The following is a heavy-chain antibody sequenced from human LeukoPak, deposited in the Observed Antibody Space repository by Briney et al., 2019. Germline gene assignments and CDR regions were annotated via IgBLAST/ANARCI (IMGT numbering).Heavy chain of an antibody. D-gene: IGHD3-10*01. J-gene: IGHJ6*02. V-gene: IGHV1-8*01. Sequence: GASLKVSCKTSEYSFSTFGINWVRQATGQGLEWMGWMNPNSGNTNYEQKFQGRLTMTRDTSISTAYMELSSLRSEDTAVYYCARGGILVQGVTILYGMDVWGQGTTVTVSS. CDR1: EYSFSTFG. CDR2: MNPNSGNT. CDR3: ARGGILVQGVTILYGMDV.